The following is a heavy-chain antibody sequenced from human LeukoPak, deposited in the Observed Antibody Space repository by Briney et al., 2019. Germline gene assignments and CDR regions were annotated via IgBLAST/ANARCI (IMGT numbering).Heavy chain of an antibody. Sequence: SETLSLTCTVSCGSISSSSYYWGWIRQPPGKGLEGIGSIYYSGSTYYNPSLKSRVTISVDTSKNQFSLKLSSVTAADTAVYHCARHITIFDDAFDIWGQGTMVTVSS. CDR1: CGSISSSSYY. J-gene: IGHJ3*02. CDR2: IYYSGST. D-gene: IGHD3-3*01. CDR3: ARHITIFDDAFDI. V-gene: IGHV4-39*01.